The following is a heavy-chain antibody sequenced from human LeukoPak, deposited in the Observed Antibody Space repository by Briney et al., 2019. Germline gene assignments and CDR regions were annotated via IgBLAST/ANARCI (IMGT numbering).Heavy chain of an antibody. J-gene: IGHJ6*03. CDR3: ARDHRGGVLYYYYYMDV. CDR1: GFTFSSYS. CDR2: ISSSSSYI. Sequence: PGGSLRLSCAASGFTFSSYSMNWVRQAPGKGLEWVSSISSSSSYIYYADSVKGRFTISRDNAKNSLYLQMNSLRAEDTAVYYCARDHRGGVLYYYYYMDVWGKGTTVTVSS. V-gene: IGHV3-21*01. D-gene: IGHD2-8*02.